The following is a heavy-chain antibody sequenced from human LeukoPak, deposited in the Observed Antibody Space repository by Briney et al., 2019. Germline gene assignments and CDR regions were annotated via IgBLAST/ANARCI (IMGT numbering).Heavy chain of an antibody. Sequence: GVALRLSYAGSGLSFSRYSRNLVRQAPGEGRGGVAYVRGSSSTIYYADSVKGRFTISRDNAKNSLSLQTNSLRAEDPALYYCAKEPDLSTIVGASSGFDYWGPGTLVTVSS. CDR1: GLSFSRYS. J-gene: IGHJ4*02. CDR3: AKEPDLSTIVGASSGFDY. CDR2: VRGSSSTI. D-gene: IGHD1-26*01. V-gene: IGHV3-48*04.